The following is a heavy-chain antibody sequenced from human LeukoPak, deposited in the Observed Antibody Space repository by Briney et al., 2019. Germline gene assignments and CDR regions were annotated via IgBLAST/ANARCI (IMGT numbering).Heavy chain of an antibody. V-gene: IGHV4-61*02. J-gene: IGHJ4*02. CDR3: ARFGRGYSYGPFGY. CDR2: IYTSGST. CDR1: GGSISSGSYY. Sequence: SETPSLTCTVSGGSISSGSYYWSWIRQPAGKGLEWIGRIYTSGSTNYNPSLKSRVTISVDTSKNQFSLKLSSVTAADTAVYYCARFGRGYSYGPFGYWGQGTLVTVSS. D-gene: IGHD5-18*01.